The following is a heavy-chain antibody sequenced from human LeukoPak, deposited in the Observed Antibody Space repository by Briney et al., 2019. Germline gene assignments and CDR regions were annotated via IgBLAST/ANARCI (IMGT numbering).Heavy chain of an antibody. CDR1: GYTFTGHY. V-gene: IGHV1-2*04. Sequence: ASVRVSCKASGYTFTGHYMHWVRQAPGQGLEWMEWINPNSGGTNYAQKFQGWVTMTRDTSISTAYMELSRLRSDDTAVYYCARSYILAVGSGATGGNDAFDIWGQGTMVTVSS. D-gene: IGHD1-26*01. CDR2: INPNSGGT. J-gene: IGHJ3*02. CDR3: ARSYILAVGSGATGGNDAFDI.